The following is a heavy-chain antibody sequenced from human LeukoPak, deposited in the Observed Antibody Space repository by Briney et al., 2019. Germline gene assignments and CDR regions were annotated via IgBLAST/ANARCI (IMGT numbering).Heavy chain of an antibody. Sequence: GASVKVSCKASGGTFSSYAISWVRQAPGQGLEWMGGIIPIFGTANYAQKFQGRDTITTDESTSTAYMELSSLRSEDTAVYYCARVSIYSSSANYFDYWGQGTLVTVSS. CDR1: GGTFSSYA. D-gene: IGHD6-6*01. CDR3: ARVSIYSSSANYFDY. V-gene: IGHV1-69*05. J-gene: IGHJ4*02. CDR2: IIPIFGTA.